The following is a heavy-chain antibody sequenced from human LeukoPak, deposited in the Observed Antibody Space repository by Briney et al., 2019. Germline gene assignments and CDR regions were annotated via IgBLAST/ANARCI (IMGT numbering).Heavy chain of an antibody. V-gene: IGHV3-23*01. CDR1: GFTFSSYA. CDR2: ISTTGSGT. D-gene: IGHD2-2*01. Sequence: GGSLRHSCAASGFTFSSYAMTWVRQPPGQRLEWVSGISTTGSGTYYADSVQGRFTLSRDKSHNTLYLLLNSLRAEDTALYYCVFVHQLLFNPFFGYWGQGALVTVSA. CDR3: VFVHQLLFNPFFGY. J-gene: IGHJ4*02.